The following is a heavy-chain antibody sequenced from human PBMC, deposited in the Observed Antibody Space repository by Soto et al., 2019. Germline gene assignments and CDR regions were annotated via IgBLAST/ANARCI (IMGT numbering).Heavy chain of an antibody. D-gene: IGHD6-13*01. CDR1: GGSISSGDHY. CDR3: ASRGPAAADVDY. Sequence: SEKLSLTCTVSGGSISSGDHYWSWIRQPPGKGLEWIGYIYYSGTTYYNPSLKSRVTISVDTSKNQFSLKLSSVTAADTAVYYCASRGPAAADVDYWGQGILVTGS. CDR2: IYYSGTT. J-gene: IGHJ4*02. V-gene: IGHV4-30-4*01.